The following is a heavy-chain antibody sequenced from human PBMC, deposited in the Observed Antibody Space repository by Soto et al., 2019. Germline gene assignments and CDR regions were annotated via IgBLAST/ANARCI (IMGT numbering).Heavy chain of an antibody. J-gene: IGHJ4*02. Sequence: PSETLSLTCTSSGGSISSSSYYWGWIRQPPGKGLEWIGSIYYSGSTYYNPSLKSRVTISVDTSKNQFSLKLSPVTAADTAVYYCARHAPLTTVTTEFDYWGEGTLVTVSS. CDR2: IYYSGST. CDR1: GGSISSSSYY. CDR3: ARHAPLTTVTTEFDY. V-gene: IGHV4-39*01. D-gene: IGHD4-4*01.